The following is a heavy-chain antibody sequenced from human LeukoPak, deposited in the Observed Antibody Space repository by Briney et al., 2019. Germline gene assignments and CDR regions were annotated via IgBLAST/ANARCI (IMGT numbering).Heavy chain of an antibody. V-gene: IGHV3-48*01. J-gene: IGHJ5*02. D-gene: IGHD3-9*01. CDR1: GFTFSSYS. CDR3: ARDSPDQILTWFDP. CDR2: ISSSSSTI. Sequence: GGSLRLSCAASGFTFSSYSMNWVRQAPGEGLEWVSYISSSSSTIYYADSVKGRFTISRDNAKNSLYLQMNGLRAEDTAVYYCARDSPDQILTWFDPWGQGTLVTVSS.